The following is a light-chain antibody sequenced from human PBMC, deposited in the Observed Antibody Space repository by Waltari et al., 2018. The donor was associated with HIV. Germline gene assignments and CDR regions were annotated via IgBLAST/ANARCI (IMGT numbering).Light chain of an antibody. CDR3: SSYTSSSTRV. CDR2: DVS. V-gene: IGLV2-14*01. CDR1: SSVAAGYNS. J-gene: IGLJ3*02. Sequence: QSALTHPASASAPHGQSTTTPCTRTSSVAAGYNSICWYQEYPDNAPKLMLYDVSYRPSGVSNRFSGSKSGNTASLTISGLQAEDEADYYCSSYTSSSTRVFGGGTKLTVL.